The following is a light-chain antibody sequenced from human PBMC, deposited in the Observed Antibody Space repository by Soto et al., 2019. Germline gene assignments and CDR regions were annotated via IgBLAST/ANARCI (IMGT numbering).Light chain of an antibody. CDR1: SSDVGGYNY. CDR3: SSYTTSNTRQIV. J-gene: IGLJ1*01. V-gene: IGLV2-14*03. Sequence: SVLTQPASVSGSPGQSITISCTGTSSDVGGYNYVSWYQHHPGKAPKLMIYDVSNRPSGVSNRFSGSKSGNTVSLTISGLQPEDEADYYCSSYTTSNTRQIVFGTGTKVTVL. CDR2: DVS.